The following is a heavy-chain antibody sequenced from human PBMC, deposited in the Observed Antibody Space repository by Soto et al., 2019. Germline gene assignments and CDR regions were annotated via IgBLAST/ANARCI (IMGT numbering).Heavy chain of an antibody. CDR3: AKVNTIFGVEYYYYGMDV. CDR2: ISGSGDTT. CDR1: GFTFSSYP. J-gene: IGHJ6*02. D-gene: IGHD3-3*01. Sequence: VGSLRLSCAASGFTFSSYPMNWVRQAPGTGLEWVSAISGSGDTTYYADSVKGRFTISRDNSKNTMYLQMNSLRAEDTAVYYCAKVNTIFGVEYYYYGMDVWGQGATVTVSS. V-gene: IGHV3-23*01.